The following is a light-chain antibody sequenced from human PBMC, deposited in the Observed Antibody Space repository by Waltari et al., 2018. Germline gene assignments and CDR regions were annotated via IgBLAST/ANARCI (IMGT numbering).Light chain of an antibody. CDR1: TGAVTSGHY. CDR3: LLSYSGARV. Sequence: HAVVTQEPSLTVSPGGTVTPTCGSSTGAVTSGHYPYWFQPKPGQAPRTLIYDTTNKHSWTPARFSASLLGGKAALTLSAAQPDDEADYYCLLSYSGARVFGGGTKLTVL. V-gene: IGLV7-46*01. CDR2: DTT. J-gene: IGLJ2*01.